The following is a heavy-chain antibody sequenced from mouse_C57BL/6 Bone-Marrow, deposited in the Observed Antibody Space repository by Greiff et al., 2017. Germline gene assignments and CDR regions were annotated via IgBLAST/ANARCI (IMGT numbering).Heavy chain of an antibody. D-gene: IGHD1-1*01. Sequence: QVQLQQSGAELARPGASVKLSCKASGYTFTSYGISWVKQRTGQGLEWIGKIDPGSGETKYNAKFKGKATLTADKYSSTAYMELLCLTSEDSAFYFCAMYHYCGSCFDYWGQGTTLTVSA. J-gene: IGHJ2*01. V-gene: IGHV1-81*01. CDR3: AMYHYCGSCFDY. CDR2: IDPGSGET. CDR1: GYTFTSYG.